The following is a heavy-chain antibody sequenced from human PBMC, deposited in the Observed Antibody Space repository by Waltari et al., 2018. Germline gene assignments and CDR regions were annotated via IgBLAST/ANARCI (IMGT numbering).Heavy chain of an antibody. J-gene: IGHJ6*02. CDR2: IIPIFGKA. CDR3: ARDQTQPDFWSGYYTGIPSTTYYYGMDV. Sequence: QVQLVQSGAEVKKPGSSVKVSCKASGGTFSSYAISWVRQAPGQGLEWMGGIIPIFGKANYAQKFQGRVTITADESTSTAYMELSSLRSEDTAVYYCARDQTQPDFWSGYYTGIPSTTYYYGMDVWGQGTTVTVS. D-gene: IGHD3-3*01. V-gene: IGHV1-69*01. CDR1: GGTFSSYA.